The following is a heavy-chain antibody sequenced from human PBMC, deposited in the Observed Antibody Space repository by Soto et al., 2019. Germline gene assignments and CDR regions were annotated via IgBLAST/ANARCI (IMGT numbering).Heavy chain of an antibody. Sequence: SGPSLVNPTETLTLTCTVSGFSLRNARMGVTWIRQPPGKALEWLAQIFTNDEKSYSTSLRSRLTISKDTSKSQVVLRMTNMDPVDTATYYCALFPFSYAGTDYYNHYRGQGIPITVS. CDR3: ALFPFSYAGTDYYNHY. V-gene: IGHV2-26*01. CDR2: IFTNDEK. J-gene: IGHJ4*02. CDR1: GFSLRNARMG. D-gene: IGHD3-9*01.